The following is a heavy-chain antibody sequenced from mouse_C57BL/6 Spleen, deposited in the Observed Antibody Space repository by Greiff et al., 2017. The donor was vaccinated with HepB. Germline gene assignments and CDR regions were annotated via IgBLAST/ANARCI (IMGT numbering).Heavy chain of an antibody. V-gene: IGHV5-4*03. J-gene: IGHJ4*01. CDR1: GFTFSSYA. CDR2: ISDGGSYT. Sequence: EVKLQESGGGLVKPGGSLKLSCAASGFTFSSYAMSWVRQTPEKRLEWVATISDGGSYTYYPDNVKGRFTISRDNAKNNLYLQMSHLKSEDTAMYYCARSTAYYAMDYWGQGTSVTVSS. CDR3: ARSTAYYAMDY.